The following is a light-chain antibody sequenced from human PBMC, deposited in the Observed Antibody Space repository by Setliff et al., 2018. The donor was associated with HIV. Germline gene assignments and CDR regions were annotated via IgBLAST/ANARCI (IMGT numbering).Light chain of an antibody. J-gene: IGLJ1*01. Sequence: QSVLTQPVSVSGSPGQSITIFCTGTNRDVGGHNVVSWYQQHPGKAPKLIIYEVTRRPSGLSSRFSGSKSGNTASLTISGLQAEDEADYYCCSYAGTDTFVVFGTGTKVTVL. CDR2: EVT. V-gene: IGLV2-23*02. CDR3: CSYAGTDTFVV. CDR1: NRDVGGHNV.